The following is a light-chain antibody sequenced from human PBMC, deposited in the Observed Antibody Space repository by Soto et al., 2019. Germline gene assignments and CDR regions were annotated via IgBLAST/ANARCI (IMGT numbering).Light chain of an antibody. CDR2: EVS. V-gene: IGLV2-14*01. J-gene: IGLJ2*01. Sequence: QSGLTQPASLSGSPGQSVTISCSGTTSDFVNYNYVSWYQHHPGKAPQLILFEVSNRPSGVSSRFSGSKSGNTASLIISGLQAEDEAYYYCSSYTVSTDVVFGGGTKLTVL. CDR1: TSDFVNYNY. CDR3: SSYTVSTDVV.